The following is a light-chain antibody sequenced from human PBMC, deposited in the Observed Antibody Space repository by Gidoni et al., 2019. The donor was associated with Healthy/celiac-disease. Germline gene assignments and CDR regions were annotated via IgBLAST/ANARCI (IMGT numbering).Light chain of an antibody. J-gene: IGKJ1*01. CDR1: QSLLHSNGYNY. CDR2: LGS. Sequence: DIVMTQSPLSLPVTPVEPASISCRSSQSLLHSNGYNYLDWYLQKPGQSPKLLIYLGSNRASGVPYRFSGIGSGTDFTLKISRVEAEDVGVYYCMQALQTPWTFGQGTKVEIK. V-gene: IGKV2-28*01. CDR3: MQALQTPWT.